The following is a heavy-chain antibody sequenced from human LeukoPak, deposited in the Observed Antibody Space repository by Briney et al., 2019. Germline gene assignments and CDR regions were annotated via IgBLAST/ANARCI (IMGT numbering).Heavy chain of an antibody. V-gene: IGHV3-11*05. Sequence: GGSLRLSCAASGFTFSDYYMSWIRQAPGKGLEWISYISHSNDYTNYADSVKGRFTISRDNSKNTLYLQMNSLRAEDTAVYYCAKVAAALEHEYFQHWGQGTLVTVSS. CDR1: GFTFSDYY. J-gene: IGHJ1*01. CDR2: ISHSNDYT. CDR3: AKVAAALEHEYFQH. D-gene: IGHD6-13*01.